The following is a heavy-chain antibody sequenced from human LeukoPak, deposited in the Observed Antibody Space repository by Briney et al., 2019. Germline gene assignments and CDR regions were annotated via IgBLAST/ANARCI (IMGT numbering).Heavy chain of an antibody. CDR1: GFTFSSYP. V-gene: IGHV3-30-3*01. CDR3: ARDGGGYYASGTRYYFDC. CDR2: ISYDGSNK. Sequence: GGSLRLSCAASGFTFSSYPMHWVRQAPGKGLEWVGVISYDGSNKYYADSVKGRFTISRDNSKNTLYLQVNSLRAEDTAVYYCARDGGGYYASGTRYYFDCWGQGTLVTVSS. J-gene: IGHJ4*02. D-gene: IGHD3-10*01.